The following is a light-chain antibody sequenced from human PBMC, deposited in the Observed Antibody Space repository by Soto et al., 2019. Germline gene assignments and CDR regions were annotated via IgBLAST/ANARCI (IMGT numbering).Light chain of an antibody. CDR2: GAS. CDR1: QSVSSY. CDR3: QQYGSSGT. Sequence: EISLTQSPFTLSLSPGERATLSCRASQSVSSYLAWYQQKPGQAPRLLIYGASNRATGIPGRISGSWSRTDFTLTISRQEPEDFAVYYCQQYGSSGTFGQGTKVDIK. J-gene: IGKJ1*01. V-gene: IGKV3-20*01.